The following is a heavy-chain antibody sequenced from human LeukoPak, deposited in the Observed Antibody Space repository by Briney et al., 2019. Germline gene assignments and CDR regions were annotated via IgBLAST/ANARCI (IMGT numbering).Heavy chain of an antibody. D-gene: IGHD3-16*01. CDR3: ATYTHWVAGDV. J-gene: IGHJ6*02. V-gene: IGHV3-7*01. CDR2: MNQDGSAK. Sequence: QAGGSLRLSCAAPGFTFSDSWMSWVRQAPGKGLEWVANMNQDGSAKGYVDSVKGRFTISRDNARNSLYLQMSSLRPEDTAVYYCATYTHWVAGDVWGQGTTVTVSS. CDR1: GFTFSDSW.